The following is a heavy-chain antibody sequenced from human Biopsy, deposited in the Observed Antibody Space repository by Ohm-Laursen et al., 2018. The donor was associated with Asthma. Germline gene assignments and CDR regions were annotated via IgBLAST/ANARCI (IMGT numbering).Heavy chain of an antibody. J-gene: IGHJ6*02. CDR2: ISVYNGNT. V-gene: IGHV1-18*01. D-gene: IGHD3-10*01. Sequence: ASVKVSCKPSGYTFNSAGITWVRQAPGQGLEWMGWISVYNGNTKVAQKLQDRVTMITDTSTSTAYMELRGLRSDDTAVYFCARAVDYSHYYGIDVWGQGTTATVS. CDR1: GYTFNSAG. CDR3: ARAVDYSHYYGIDV.